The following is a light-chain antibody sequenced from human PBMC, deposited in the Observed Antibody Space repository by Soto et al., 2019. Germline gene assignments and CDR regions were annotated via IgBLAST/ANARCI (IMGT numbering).Light chain of an antibody. Sequence: EIVLTQSPGTLSLSPGERATLSCRASQSVSSSYLAWYQQKPGQAPRLLIYGASSRATGIPDRFSGSWSGTDFTLXXXXXXPEDFAVYYCQXXGXSYTFGQG. CDR3: QXXGXSYT. V-gene: IGKV3-20*01. CDR1: QSVSSSY. CDR2: GAS. J-gene: IGKJ2*01.